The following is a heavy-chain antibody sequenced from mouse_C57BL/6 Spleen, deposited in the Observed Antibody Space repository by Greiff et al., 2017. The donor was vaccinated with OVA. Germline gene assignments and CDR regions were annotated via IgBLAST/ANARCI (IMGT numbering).Heavy chain of an antibody. CDR3: ASQGGYYYGSSWYFDV. CDR2: ISSGGSYT. V-gene: IGHV5-6*01. D-gene: IGHD1-1*01. Sequence: EVMLVESGGDLVKPGGSLKLSCAASGFTFSSYGMSWVRQTPDKRLEWVATISSGGSYTYYPDSVKGRFTISSDNAKNTLYLQMISLKSVDSAMYYCASQGGYYYGSSWYFDVWGTGTTVTVSS. CDR1: GFTFSSYG. J-gene: IGHJ1*03.